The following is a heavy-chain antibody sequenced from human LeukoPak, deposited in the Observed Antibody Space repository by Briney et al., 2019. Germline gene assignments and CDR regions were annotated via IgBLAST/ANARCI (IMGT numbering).Heavy chain of an antibody. CDR3: ARVRGSGWFDF. CDR2: IHYSGST. V-gene: IGHV4-61*08. Sequence: SETLSLTCTVSGDSVTSGAYHWTWIRQPPGKRLEWIGHIHYSGSTRYSPSLKSRVTLSVDSPKNQFSLNLSSVTAADTAIYFCARVRGSGWFDFWGQGTLVTVSS. CDR1: GDSVTSGAYH. D-gene: IGHD6-19*01. J-gene: IGHJ4*02.